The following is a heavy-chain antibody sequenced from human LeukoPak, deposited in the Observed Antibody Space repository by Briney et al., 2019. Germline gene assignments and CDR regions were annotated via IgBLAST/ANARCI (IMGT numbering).Heavy chain of an antibody. J-gene: IGHJ4*02. CDR1: GFTFSSYG. CDR3: AKGALEWLLGIDY. Sequence: GRSLRLSCAASGFTFSSYGMHWVRQAPGKGLEWVAVISYDGSNKYYADSVKGRFTIPRDNSKNTLYLQMNSLRAEDTAVYYCAKGALEWLLGIDYWGQGTLVTVSS. D-gene: IGHD3-3*01. V-gene: IGHV3-30*18. CDR2: ISYDGSNK.